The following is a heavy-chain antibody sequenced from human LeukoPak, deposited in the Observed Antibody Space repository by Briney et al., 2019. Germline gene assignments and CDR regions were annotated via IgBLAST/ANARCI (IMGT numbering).Heavy chain of an antibody. J-gene: IGHJ4*02. V-gene: IGHV4-59*01. CDR1: GGSISIYY. Sequence: SETLSLTCAVSGGSISIYYWSWIRQPPGKGLEWIGYIYYTGTTYYNPSLKSRVIISVDTSKNQFSLKLNSVTAADTAVYYCARDFADTGSFDYWGQGTLVTVSS. CDR3: ARDFADTGSFDY. CDR2: IYYTGTT. D-gene: IGHD3-10*01.